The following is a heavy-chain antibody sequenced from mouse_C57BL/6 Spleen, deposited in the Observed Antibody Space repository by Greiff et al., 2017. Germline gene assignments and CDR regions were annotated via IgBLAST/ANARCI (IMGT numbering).Heavy chain of an antibody. CDR1: GYAFSSSW. V-gene: IGHV1-82*01. J-gene: IGHJ1*03. Sequence: VQLQQSGPELVKPGASVKISCKASGYAFSSSWMNWVKQRPGKGLEWIGRIYPGDGDTNYNGKFKGKATLTADKSSSTAYMQLSSLTSEDSAVYFCARSDYYGSSRGYFDVWGTGT. D-gene: IGHD1-1*01. CDR2: IYPGDGDT. CDR3: ARSDYYGSSRGYFDV.